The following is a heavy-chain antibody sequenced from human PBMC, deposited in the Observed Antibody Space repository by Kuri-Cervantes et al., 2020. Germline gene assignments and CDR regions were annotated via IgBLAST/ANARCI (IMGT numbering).Heavy chain of an antibody. V-gene: IGHV3-66*04. CDR3: ARQEKQWLVLVDY. Sequence: GESLKISCAASGFTVSSSYTTWVRRAPGKGLGWVSVSYSGGSTCYADSVKGRFTISRDNAKNSLYLQMNSLRDEDTAVYYCARQEKQWLVLVDYWGQGTLVTVSS. J-gene: IGHJ4*02. CDR2: SYSGGST. CDR1: GFTVSSSY. D-gene: IGHD6-19*01.